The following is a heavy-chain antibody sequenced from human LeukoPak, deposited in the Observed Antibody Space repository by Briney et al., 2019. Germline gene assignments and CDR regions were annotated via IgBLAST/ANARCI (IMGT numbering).Heavy chain of an antibody. Sequence: GGSLRLSCAASGFTFSDYYMSWIRQAPGKGLEWVSYISSSGSTIYYANSVKGRFTISRDNAKNSLYLQMNSLRAEDTAVYYCAIGKELLDYDSSGSWGQGTLVTVSS. CDR2: ISSSGSTI. J-gene: IGHJ4*02. D-gene: IGHD3-22*01. CDR3: AIGKELLDYDSSGS. CDR1: GFTFSDYY. V-gene: IGHV3-11*01.